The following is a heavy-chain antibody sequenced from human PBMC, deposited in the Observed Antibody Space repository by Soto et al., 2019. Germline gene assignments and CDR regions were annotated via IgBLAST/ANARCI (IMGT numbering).Heavy chain of an antibody. V-gene: IGHV4-59*08. CDR1: GGSISSYY. CDR2: IYYSGST. D-gene: IGHD2-2*01. CDR3: ARHYFGVPAAMRYYYYYMDV. J-gene: IGHJ6*03. Sequence: PSETLSLTCTVSGGSISSYYWSWIRQPPGKGLEWIGYIYYSGSTNYNPSLKSRVTISVDTSKNQFSLKLSSVTAADTAVYYCARHYFGVPAAMRYYYYYMDVWGKGTTVTVSS.